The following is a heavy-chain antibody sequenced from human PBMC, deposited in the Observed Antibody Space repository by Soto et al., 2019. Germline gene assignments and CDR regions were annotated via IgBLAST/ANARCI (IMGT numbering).Heavy chain of an antibody. CDR2: ISDDGDST. CDR1: GFTFSDNA. D-gene: IGHD2-2*01. J-gene: IGHJ6*02. Sequence: EVQLLKSGGGLVQPGGSLRLSCGASGFTFSDNAMTWVRQAPGKGLEWVSSISDDGDSTYYADSVKGRFAVSRDNSKNTLFLHMNSLGAEDTAVYYCAKSLSTAVNYGLDVWGQGTSVTVSS. CDR3: AKSLSTAVNYGLDV. V-gene: IGHV3-23*01.